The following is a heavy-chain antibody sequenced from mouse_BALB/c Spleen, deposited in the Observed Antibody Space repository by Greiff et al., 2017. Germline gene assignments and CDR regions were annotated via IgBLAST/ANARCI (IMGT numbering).Heavy chain of an antibody. V-gene: IGHV3-1*02. CDR2: IHYSGST. CDR3: ARASNTAV. J-gene: IGHJ3*01. Sequence: DVQLQESGPDLVKPSQSLSLSCTVSGYSFTSGYSWHWIRQFPGNILEWMGYIHYSGSTNYNPALKSRISITRDTSKNQFFLQLNSVTTEDTDTYYCARASNTAVWGEGTMVTVSA. D-gene: IGHD1-2*01. CDR1: GYSFTSGYS.